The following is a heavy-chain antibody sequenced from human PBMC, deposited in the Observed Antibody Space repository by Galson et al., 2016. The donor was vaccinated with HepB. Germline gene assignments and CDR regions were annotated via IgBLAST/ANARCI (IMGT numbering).Heavy chain of an antibody. J-gene: IGHJ4*02. CDR2: ISSSGIYI. CDR1: GFTFSTYS. Sequence: AASGFTFSTYSMNWVRQAPGKGLEWVSSISSSGIYIYYADSVKGRFTISRDNAKNSLYLQMNSLRAEDTAVYYCANTPGYCSSTSCYSHDYWGQGTLVTVSS. CDR3: ANTPGYCSSTSCYSHDY. V-gene: IGHV3-21*01. D-gene: IGHD2-2*02.